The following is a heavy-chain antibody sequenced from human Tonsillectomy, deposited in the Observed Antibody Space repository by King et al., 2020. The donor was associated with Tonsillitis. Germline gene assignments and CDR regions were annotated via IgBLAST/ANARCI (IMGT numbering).Heavy chain of an antibody. CDR3: AGVRPQIGYFVWSSRISYFDY. Sequence: VQLQESGPGLVKPSETLSLTCTVSGGSVSSDNYYWSWIRQPPGKGLEWIGYIYYRGSTKYNPSLKSRVTISLYTSKNQFSLKLSSVTAADTAVYYCAGVRPQIGYFVWSSRISYFDYGGQGTPVTVSP. CDR1: GGSVSSDNYY. D-gene: IGHD3-9*01. J-gene: IGHJ4*02. CDR2: IYYRGST. V-gene: IGHV4-61*01.